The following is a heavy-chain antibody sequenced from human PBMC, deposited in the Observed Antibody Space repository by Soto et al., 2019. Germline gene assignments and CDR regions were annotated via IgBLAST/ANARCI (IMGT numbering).Heavy chain of an antibody. CDR2: ISGSGGST. CDR1: GFTFSSYA. Sequence: GGSLRLSCAASGFTFSSYAMSWVRQGPGKGLEWVSAISGSGGSTYYADSVKGRFTISRDNSKNTLYLQMNSLRAEDTAVYYCARDQGRGYSYGFDYWGQGTLVTVSS. D-gene: IGHD5-18*01. V-gene: IGHV3-23*01. J-gene: IGHJ4*02. CDR3: ARDQGRGYSYGFDY.